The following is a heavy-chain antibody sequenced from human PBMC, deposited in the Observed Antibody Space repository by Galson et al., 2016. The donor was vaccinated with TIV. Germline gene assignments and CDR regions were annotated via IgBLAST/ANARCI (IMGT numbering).Heavy chain of an antibody. CDR3: AKSITIFGLLQGGMDV. J-gene: IGHJ6*02. Sequence: ETLSLTCTVSGVSISSYYWSWIRQPPGKGLEWIGYIYYSGGTNYNPSLKSRVTISVDTSKNQLSLKLSSVTAVDTAVYYCAKSITIFGLLQGGMDVWGQGTTVSVSS. CDR2: IYYSGGT. D-gene: IGHD3/OR15-3a*01. CDR1: GVSISSYY. V-gene: IGHV4-59*01.